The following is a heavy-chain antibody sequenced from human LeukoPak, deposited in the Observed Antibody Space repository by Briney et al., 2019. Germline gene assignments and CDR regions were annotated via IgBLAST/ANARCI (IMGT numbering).Heavy chain of an antibody. CDR2: IDWDDEK. D-gene: IGHD3-22*01. CDR1: GFSLTTTGVR. Sequence: SGPALLKPTQTLTLTSTFSGFSLTTTGVRVNWIRQPPGKALEWLARIDWDDEKFYNTPLRTRLTISKDTSKNQVVLTMTNMDPVDTGTYYCARMEGITMTLDFWGPGTMVTVSS. J-gene: IGHJ3*01. CDR3: ARMEGITMTLDF. V-gene: IGHV2-70*04.